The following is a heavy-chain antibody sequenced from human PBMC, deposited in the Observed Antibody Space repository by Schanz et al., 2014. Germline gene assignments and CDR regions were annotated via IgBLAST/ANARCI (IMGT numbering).Heavy chain of an antibody. Sequence: GPEVKKPGATVKVSCKASGYIFINSGISWVRQAPGQGLEWMGWISVYTGNTKYGQKVQGRVTMTADTSTNTAYMELRSLRSDDTAVYYCAKAEYDILTDSYSRLDPWGQGTLVTVSS. V-gene: IGHV1-18*01. J-gene: IGHJ5*02. CDR1: GYIFINSG. D-gene: IGHD3-9*01. CDR2: ISVYTGNT. CDR3: AKAEYDILTDSYSRLDP.